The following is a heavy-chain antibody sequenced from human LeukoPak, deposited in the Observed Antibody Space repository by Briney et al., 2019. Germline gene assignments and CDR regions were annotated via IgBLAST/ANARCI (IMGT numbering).Heavy chain of an antibody. CDR3: TKALDF. CDR1: GFTFSGSW. J-gene: IGHJ4*02. Sequence: GGSLRLSCAASGFTFSGSWMDWVRRAPGKGLEWVANINQDGSETYYVDSAKGRFTISRDNAKNSLYLQMDSLRVEDTAKYYCTKALDFWGQGTLVTVSS. CDR2: INQDGSET. V-gene: IGHV3-7*01.